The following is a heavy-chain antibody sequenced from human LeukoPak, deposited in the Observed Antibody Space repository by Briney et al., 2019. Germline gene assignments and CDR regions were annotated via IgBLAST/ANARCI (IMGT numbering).Heavy chain of an antibody. CDR3: ARTLTYCGGDCYYFDP. CDR1: GGSISSSGYS. J-gene: IGHJ5*02. CDR2: IHHTGST. D-gene: IGHD2-21*02. V-gene: IGHV4-30-2*01. Sequence: SQTLSLTCAVSGGSISSSGYSWSWIRQPPGKGLEWIGYIHHTGSTYYNPSLKSRVTISVDRSKNQFSLKLSSVTAADTAMYFCARTLTYCGGDCYYFDPWGQGTLVTVSS.